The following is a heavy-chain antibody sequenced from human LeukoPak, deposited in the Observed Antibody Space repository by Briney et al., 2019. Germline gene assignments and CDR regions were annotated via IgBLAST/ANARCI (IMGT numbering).Heavy chain of an antibody. Sequence: ETLSLTCTVSGYSISSGYYWGWIRQPPGKGLEWVSGISGSGGSTYYADSVKGRFTISRDNSKNTLYLQMNSLRAEDTAVYYCAKDEGGKQLVPRVGDYWGQGTLVTVSS. CDR1: GYSISSGYY. D-gene: IGHD6-13*01. V-gene: IGHV3-23*01. J-gene: IGHJ4*02. CDR2: ISGSGGST. CDR3: AKDEGGKQLVPRVGDY.